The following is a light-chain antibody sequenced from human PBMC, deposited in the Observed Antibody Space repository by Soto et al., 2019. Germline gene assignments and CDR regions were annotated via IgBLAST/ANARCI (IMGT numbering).Light chain of an antibody. CDR3: QQSYSSTWT. CDR2: DAS. CDR1: QTIGTY. J-gene: IGKJ1*01. Sequence: IEVTQSPSSLAASLGDRVTITCRASQTIGTYVNWYRQKSGAAPELLIYDASTLQSGVPSRFRGGASGTDFTLTISSLQLDDFATYSCQQSYSSTWTSGQGTKVEI. V-gene: IGKV1-39*01.